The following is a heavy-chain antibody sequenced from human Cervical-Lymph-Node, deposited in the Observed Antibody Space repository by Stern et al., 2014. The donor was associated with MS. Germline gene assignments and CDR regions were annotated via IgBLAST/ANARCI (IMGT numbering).Heavy chain of an antibody. CDR2: IYSGGST. Sequence: EMQLVESGGGLVQPGWSLRLSCAASGFTVSSNYMSWVRQAPGKGLEWVSVIYSGGSTYYADSVKGRFTISRDNSKNTLYLQMNSLRAEDTAVYYCARAAAGYYGMDVWGQGTTVTVSS. V-gene: IGHV3-66*02. D-gene: IGHD6-13*01. CDR3: ARAAAGYYGMDV. J-gene: IGHJ6*02. CDR1: GFTVSSNY.